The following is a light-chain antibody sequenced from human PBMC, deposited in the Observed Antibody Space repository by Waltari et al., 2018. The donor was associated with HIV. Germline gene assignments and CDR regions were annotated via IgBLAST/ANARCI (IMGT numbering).Light chain of an antibody. CDR1: QSVRSY. CDR3: QQYDNWPPLT. J-gene: IGKJ4*01. Sequence: EIVLTQSPATLSLSPGERATLSCRASQSVRSYLAWYQQKPGQAPRLLVYDAFNRASGVPARFSGSGSGTGYTLTISSLESEDSAIYYCQQYDNWPPLTFGGGTKVEIK. CDR2: DAF. V-gene: IGKV3-11*01.